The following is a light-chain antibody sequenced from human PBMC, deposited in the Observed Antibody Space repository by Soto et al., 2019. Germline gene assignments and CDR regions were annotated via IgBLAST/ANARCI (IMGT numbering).Light chain of an antibody. V-gene: IGLV1-40*01. CDR3: QSYHSSLSGVV. CDR2: ANT. Sequence: QSVLTQPPSVSGAPGQKVTISCTGSSSNFGAGYDVHWYQQIPGTAPKLLIYANTNRPSGVPDRFSGSKSGTSASLAITGLQAEDEADYYCQSYHSSLSGVVFGGGTKLTVL. J-gene: IGLJ2*01. CDR1: SSNFGAGYD.